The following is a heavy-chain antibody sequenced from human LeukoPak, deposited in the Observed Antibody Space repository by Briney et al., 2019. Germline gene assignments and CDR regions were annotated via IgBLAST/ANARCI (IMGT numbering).Heavy chain of an antibody. CDR2: ISYSGST. D-gene: IGHD4-17*01. Sequence: SETLSLTCTVSGGSMNNYYWSWIRQPPGRGLEWIGYISYSGSTNYNPSLRSRVTISVDTSKNQFSLKLSSVTAADTALYYCARYDHGDCWFDPWGQGTLVTVSS. CDR1: GGSMNNYY. V-gene: IGHV4-59*01. J-gene: IGHJ5*02. CDR3: ARYDHGDCWFDP.